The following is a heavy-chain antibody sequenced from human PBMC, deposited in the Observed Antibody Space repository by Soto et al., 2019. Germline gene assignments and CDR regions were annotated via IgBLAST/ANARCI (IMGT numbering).Heavy chain of an antibody. V-gene: IGHV1-18*01. J-gene: IGHJ3*02. CDR2: ISAYNGNT. CDR1: GYTFTSYG. CDR3: ARDLIESYYYGSGTSVFDI. D-gene: IGHD3-10*01. Sequence: ASVKVSCKASGYTFTSYGISWVRQAPGQGLEWMGWISAYNGNTNYAQKIQGRVTMTTDTSTSTAYMELRSLRSDDTAVYYCARDLIESYYYGSGTSVFDIWGQGTMVTVSS.